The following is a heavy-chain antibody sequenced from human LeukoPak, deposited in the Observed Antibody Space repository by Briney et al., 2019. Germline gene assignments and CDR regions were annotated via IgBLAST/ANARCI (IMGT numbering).Heavy chain of an antibody. Sequence: GGSLRLSCAASGFTFSSSAMSWVRQAPGKGLEWVSAISGSGGSTYHADSVKGRFTISRDNSKNTLYLQMNSLRAEDTAVYYCARDTGYCSGTSCYADNWFDPWGQGTLVIVSS. V-gene: IGHV3-23*01. CDR2: ISGSGGST. J-gene: IGHJ5*02. D-gene: IGHD2-2*01. CDR1: GFTFSSSA. CDR3: ARDTGYCSGTSCYADNWFDP.